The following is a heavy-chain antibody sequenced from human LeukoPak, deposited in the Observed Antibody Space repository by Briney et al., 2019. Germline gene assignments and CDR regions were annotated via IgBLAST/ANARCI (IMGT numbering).Heavy chain of an antibody. J-gene: IGHJ3*02. Sequence: PGRSLRLSCAASGFTFSSYAMHWVRQAPGKGLEWVAVISYDGSNKYYADSVKGRFTISRDNSKNTLYLQMNSLRAEDTAVYYCARVGYYDSSGQPQDAFDIWGQGTMVTVSS. CDR2: ISYDGSNK. CDR1: GFTFSSYA. V-gene: IGHV3-30*14. CDR3: ARVGYYDSSGQPQDAFDI. D-gene: IGHD3-22*01.